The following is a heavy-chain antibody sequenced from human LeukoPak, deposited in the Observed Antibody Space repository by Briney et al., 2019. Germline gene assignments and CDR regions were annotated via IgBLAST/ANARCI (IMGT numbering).Heavy chain of an antibody. V-gene: IGHV3-13*01. CDR3: ARGSCSSRSCYKRVNGLDV. J-gene: IGHJ6*02. CDR2: FHTAGDI. D-gene: IGHD2-2*01. CDR1: GFTFSNYD. Sequence: GGSLRLSCAASGFTFSNYDMHWVRQATGKGLEWVSAFHTAGDIHYSGSVKGRFATSRENAKNSFYLQMNNLRAGDTAVYYCARGSCSSRSCYKRVNGLDVWGQGTPVTVSS.